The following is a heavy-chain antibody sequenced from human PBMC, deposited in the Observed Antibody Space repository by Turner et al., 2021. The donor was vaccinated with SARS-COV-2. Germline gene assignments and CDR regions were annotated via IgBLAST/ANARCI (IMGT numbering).Heavy chain of an antibody. Sequence: QVQLVQSGAEVKKPGSSVKVSCKASGGTFSSYAISWLRQAPGQGLEWMGGIIPMFGTANYAQKFQGRVTITADESTSTAYMELSSLRSEDTAVYYCARLGRAAYYYDSSGYPDWGQGTLVTVSS. J-gene: IGHJ4*02. CDR2: IIPMFGTA. V-gene: IGHV1-69*01. CDR1: GGTFSSYA. D-gene: IGHD3-22*01. CDR3: ARLGRAAYYYDSSGYPD.